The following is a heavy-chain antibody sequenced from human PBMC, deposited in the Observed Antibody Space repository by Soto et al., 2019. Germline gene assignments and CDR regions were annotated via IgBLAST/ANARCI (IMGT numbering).Heavy chain of an antibody. CDR3: ARSKENPILGLDY. CDR1: GFTFSSYA. CDR2: ISYDGSNK. V-gene: IGHV3-30-3*01. J-gene: IGHJ4*02. Sequence: PGGSLRLSCAASGFTFSSYAMHWVRQAPGKGLEWVAVISYDGSNKYYADSVKGRFTISRDNSKNTLYLQMNSLRAEDTAVYYCARSKENPILGLDYWGQGTLVTSPQ. D-gene: IGHD2-21*01.